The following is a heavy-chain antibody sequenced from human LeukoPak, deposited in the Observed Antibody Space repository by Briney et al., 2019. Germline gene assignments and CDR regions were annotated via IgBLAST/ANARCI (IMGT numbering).Heavy chain of an antibody. CDR1: GFTFSNAW. V-gene: IGHV3-21*01. CDR3: ARDGEQQLVLSWFDP. Sequence: PGGSLRLSCAGSGFTFSNAWMSWVRQAPGKGLEWVSSISSSSSYIYYADSVKGRFTISRDNAKNSLYLQMNSLRAEDTAVYYCARDGEQQLVLSWFDPWGQGTLVTVSS. CDR2: ISSSSSYI. J-gene: IGHJ5*02. D-gene: IGHD6-13*01.